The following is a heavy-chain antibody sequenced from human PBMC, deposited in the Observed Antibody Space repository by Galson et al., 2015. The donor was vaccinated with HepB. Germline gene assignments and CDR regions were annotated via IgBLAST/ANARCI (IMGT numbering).Heavy chain of an antibody. Sequence: SLRLSCAASGFTFSSYAMSWVRQAPGKGLEWVSTISGSGGSTYFADSVKGRFTISRDDSKSTLYLQMNSLRAEDTAVYYCAKDNEVGATRYWGQGTLVTVSS. V-gene: IGHV3-23*01. CDR3: AKDNEVGATRY. CDR2: ISGSGGST. CDR1: GFTFSSYA. D-gene: IGHD1-26*01. J-gene: IGHJ4*02.